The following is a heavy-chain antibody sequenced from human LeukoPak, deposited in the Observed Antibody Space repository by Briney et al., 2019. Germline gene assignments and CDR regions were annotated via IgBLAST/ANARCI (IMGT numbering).Heavy chain of an antibody. CDR1: GFTFDDYG. D-gene: IGHD6-19*01. CDR2: INWNDGST. Sequence: GGSLRLSCAASGFTFDDYGMSWVRQAPGQGLEWVSGINWNDGSTGYADSVKGRFTISRDNAKNSLYLQMNSLRAEDTALYYCARVGLDFSAVADNTYYYYYYMDVWGKGTTVTVSS. J-gene: IGHJ6*03. V-gene: IGHV3-20*04. CDR3: ARVGLDFSAVADNTYYYYYYMDV.